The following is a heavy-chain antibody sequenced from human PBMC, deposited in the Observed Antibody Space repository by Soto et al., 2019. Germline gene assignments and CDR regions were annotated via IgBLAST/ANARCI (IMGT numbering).Heavy chain of an antibody. CDR1: TFSLYS. V-gene: IGHV3-21*01. Sequence: EVQVAESGGGLVKPGGSLTLSCNFTFSLYSMNWVRQAPGKGLEWVASISSGAAYIKYADSVQGRFTISRVNAKSSVSLQMTSLRVEDTAVYFCTRDEGGSYDSWFHPWGQGTQVTVSA. CDR2: ISSGAAYI. CDR3: TRDEGGSYDSWFHP. D-gene: IGHD1-26*01. J-gene: IGHJ5*02.